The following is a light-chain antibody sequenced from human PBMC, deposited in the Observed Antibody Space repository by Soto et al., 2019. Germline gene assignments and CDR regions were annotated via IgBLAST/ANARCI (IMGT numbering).Light chain of an antibody. V-gene: IGLV2-8*01. CDR1: SSDIGGYIL. CDR2: EVS. J-gene: IGLJ2*01. Sequence: QSALTQPASVSGSPGQSITISCTGTSSDIGGYILVSWYQQEPGKAPKLMIYEVSKRPSGVPDRFSGSKSGNTASLTVSGLQAEDEADYYCSSYAGSNNFVVFGGGTKLTVL. CDR3: SSYAGSNNFVV.